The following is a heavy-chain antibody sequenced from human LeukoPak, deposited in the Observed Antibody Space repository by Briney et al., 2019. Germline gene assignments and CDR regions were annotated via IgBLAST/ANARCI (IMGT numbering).Heavy chain of an antibody. V-gene: IGHV4-39*01. CDR1: DGSISSSSYY. D-gene: IGHD3-22*01. CDR3: AVNYYDSSGYYFDY. CDR2: IYYSGST. Sequence: PSETLSLTCTVSDGSISSSSYYWGWIRQPPGKGLEWIGSIYYSGSTYYNPSLKSRVTISVDTSKNQFSLKLSSVTAADTAVYYCAVNYYDSSGYYFDYWGQGTLVTVSS. J-gene: IGHJ4*02.